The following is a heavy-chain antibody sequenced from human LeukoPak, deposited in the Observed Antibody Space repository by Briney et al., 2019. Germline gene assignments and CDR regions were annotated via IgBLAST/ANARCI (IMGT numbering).Heavy chain of an antibody. CDR3: ARGIAAASERAFDI. V-gene: IGHV4-4*07. CDR1: GGSISSYY. J-gene: IGHJ3*02. Sequence: PSETPSLTRTVSGGSISSYYWSWIRPPAGKGLEWIGRIYSSGGTDYNPSLKSRVTMSVDTSKNQFSLKLRSVTAADTAVYYCARGIAAASERAFDIWGQGTMVTVSS. CDR2: IYSSGGT. D-gene: IGHD6-13*01.